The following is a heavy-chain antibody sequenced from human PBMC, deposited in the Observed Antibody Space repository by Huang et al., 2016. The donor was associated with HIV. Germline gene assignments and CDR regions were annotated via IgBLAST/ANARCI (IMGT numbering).Heavy chain of an antibody. V-gene: IGHV5-51*01. CDR3: ARKFSSTWYHAFDL. Sequence: EVQLVQSGAEVKKPGESLKISCQGSGYSFNTYWIAWVRQMPGKGPALLGIICPGDSDTRYSPSVQGQVTISADKSIDTAYLQWRSLKASDTAMYYCARKFSSTWYHAFDLWGQGTMVTVSS. CDR1: GYSFNTYW. CDR2: ICPGDSDT. J-gene: IGHJ3*01. D-gene: IGHD6-13*01.